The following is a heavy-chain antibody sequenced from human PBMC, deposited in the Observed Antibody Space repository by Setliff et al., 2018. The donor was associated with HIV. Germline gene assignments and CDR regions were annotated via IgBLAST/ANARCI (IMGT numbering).Heavy chain of an antibody. D-gene: IGHD6-19*01. V-gene: IGHV1-2*06. J-gene: IGHJ6*04. Sequence: VASVKVSCKASGYTFNGYYMHWVRQAPGQGLEWMGRINPNSGGTKYGQKFQGRVTMTRDTSMSTAYMELNRLISDDTAVCYCARGWATGADSSPLDVWGKGTTVTVSS. CDR1: GYTFNGYY. CDR3: ARGWATGADSSPLDV. CDR2: INPNSGGT.